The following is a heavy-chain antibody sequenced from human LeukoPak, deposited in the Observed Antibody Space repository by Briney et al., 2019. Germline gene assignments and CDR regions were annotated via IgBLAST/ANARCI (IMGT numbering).Heavy chain of an antibody. CDR1: GFTFRDYT. V-gene: IGHV3-30-3*01. CDR3: ARSTLPYSSSWYVGVFDY. D-gene: IGHD6-13*01. CDR2: ISPYGSQK. Sequence: GGSLRLSCVASGFTFRDYTFHWVRQAPDKGLEWVAVISPYGSQKWYADSVKGRFTISRDNSKNTLYLQMNSLRAEDTAVYYCARSTLPYSSSWYVGVFDYWGQGTLVTVSS. J-gene: IGHJ4*02.